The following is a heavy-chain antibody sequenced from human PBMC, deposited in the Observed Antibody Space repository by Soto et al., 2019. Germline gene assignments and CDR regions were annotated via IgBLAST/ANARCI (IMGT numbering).Heavy chain of an antibody. V-gene: IGHV3-9*01. CDR2: ISWNSGSI. CDR1: GFTFDDYA. Sequence: EVQLVESGGGLVQPGRSLRLSCAASGFTFDDYAMHWVRQAPGKGLEWVSGISWNSGSIGYADSVKGRFTISRDNAKTSLYLQLPSLRDEDTALYYCAIGGRPLVEGGGYWGPGTLVSVPS. D-gene: IGHD6-6*01. J-gene: IGHJ4*02. CDR3: AIGGRPLVEGGGY.